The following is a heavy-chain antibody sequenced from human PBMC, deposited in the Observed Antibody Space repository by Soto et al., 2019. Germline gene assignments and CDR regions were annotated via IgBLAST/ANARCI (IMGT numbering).Heavy chain of an antibody. V-gene: IGHV3-30-3*01. CDR1: GFTFSSYA. CDR2: ISYDGSNK. Sequence: QVQRVESGGGVVQPGRSLRLSCAASGFTFSSYAMHWVRQAPGKGLEWVAVISYDGSNKYYADSVKGRVTISRDNTKNTVYLQMNRLRAEDTAVYYCARDRMYYDCGSGYPPLCDWFDPWGQGTLVTVSS. D-gene: IGHD3-3*01. J-gene: IGHJ5*02. CDR3: ARDRMYYDCGSGYPPLCDWFDP.